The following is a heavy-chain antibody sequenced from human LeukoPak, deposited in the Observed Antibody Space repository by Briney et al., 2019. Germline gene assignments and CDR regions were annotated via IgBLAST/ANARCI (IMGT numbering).Heavy chain of an antibody. CDR2: IYYSGST. CDR1: GGSLSSGDYY. Sequence: PSETLSLTCTVSGGSLSSGDYYWSWIRQPPGKGLEWLGYIYYSGSTYYNPSLKSRVTISVDTSKNQFSLKLSSVTAADTAVYYCARGIVVRGVIISRYYFDYWGQGTLVTVSS. J-gene: IGHJ4*02. D-gene: IGHD3-10*01. V-gene: IGHV4-30-4*01. CDR3: ARGIVVRGVIISRYYFDY.